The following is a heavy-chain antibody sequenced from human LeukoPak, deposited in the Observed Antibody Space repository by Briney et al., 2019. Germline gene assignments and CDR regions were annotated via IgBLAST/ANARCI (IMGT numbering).Heavy chain of an antibody. J-gene: IGHJ6*03. CDR1: GFTFSSYE. CDR3: ARVWGYYDSSGSSYYYYYYMDV. V-gene: IGHV3-48*01. CDR2: ISSSSSTI. D-gene: IGHD3-22*01. Sequence: GGSLRLSCAASGFTFSSYEMNWVRQAPGKGLEWVSYISSSSSTIYYADSVKGRFTISRDNAKNSLYLQMNSLRAEDTAVYYCARVWGYYDSSGSSYYYYYYMDVWGKGTTVTISS.